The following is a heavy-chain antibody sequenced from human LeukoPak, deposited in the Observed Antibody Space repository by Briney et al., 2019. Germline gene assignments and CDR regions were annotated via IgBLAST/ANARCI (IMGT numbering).Heavy chain of an antibody. CDR2: ISSSSSYI. J-gene: IGHJ3*02. V-gene: IGHV3-21*01. D-gene: IGHD3-22*01. Sequence: GGSLRLSCAASGFTFSSYSMNWVRQAPGKGLEWVSSISSSSSYIYYADSVKGRFTVSRDNAKNSLYLQMNSLRAEDTAVYYCARDLRVPTYYYDSSGQNDAFDIWGQGTMVTVSS. CDR3: ARDLRVPTYYYDSSGQNDAFDI. CDR1: GFTFSSYS.